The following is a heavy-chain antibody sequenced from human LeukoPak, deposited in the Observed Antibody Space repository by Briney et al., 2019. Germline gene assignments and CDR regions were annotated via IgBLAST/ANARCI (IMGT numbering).Heavy chain of an antibody. D-gene: IGHD3-16*02. CDR3: ARSFYDYVWGSYRYFWFDP. Sequence: SETLSLTCTVSGGSISSYYWSWIRQPPGKGLEWIGYIYYSGSTNYNPSLKSRVTISVDTSKNQFSLKLSSVTAADTAVYYCARSFYDYVWGSYRYFWFDPWGQGTLVTVSS. CDR2: IYYSGST. V-gene: IGHV4-59*01. J-gene: IGHJ5*02. CDR1: GGSISSYY.